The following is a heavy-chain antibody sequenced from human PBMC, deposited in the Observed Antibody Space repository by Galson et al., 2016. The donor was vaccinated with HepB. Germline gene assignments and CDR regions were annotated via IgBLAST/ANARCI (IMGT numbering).Heavy chain of an antibody. CDR1: GFIFRTYG. CDR3: AISKDQENVVVLSPRNYALDV. Sequence: SLRLSCAASGFIFRTYGMHWVRQAPGKGLEWVAIISYDGFNKYYADSVKGRFTIPRDNSKNTLYLQMNSLRPEDTAVYSCAISKDQENVVVLSPRNYALDVWGQGTTVTVSS. J-gene: IGHJ6*02. CDR2: ISYDGFNK. D-gene: IGHD2-2*01. V-gene: IGHV3-30*03.